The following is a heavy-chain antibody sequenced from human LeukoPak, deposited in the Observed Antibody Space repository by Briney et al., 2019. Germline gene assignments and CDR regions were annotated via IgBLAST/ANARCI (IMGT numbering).Heavy chain of an antibody. CDR3: ASAKSSMVRGVEPRIDP. Sequence: SSETLSLTCTVSGGSISSGDYYWSWIRQPPGKGLEWIGYIYYSGSTYYNPSLKSRVTISVDTSKNQFSLKLSSVTAADTAVYYCASAKSSMVRGVEPRIDPWGQGTLVTVSS. CDR2: IYYSGST. V-gene: IGHV4-30-4*01. D-gene: IGHD3-10*01. CDR1: GGSISSGDYY. J-gene: IGHJ5*02.